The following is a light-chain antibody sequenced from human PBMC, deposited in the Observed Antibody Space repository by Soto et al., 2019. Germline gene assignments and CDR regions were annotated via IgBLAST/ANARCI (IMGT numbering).Light chain of an antibody. J-gene: IGLJ2*01. CDR2: EGS. CDR1: SSDVGSYNL. Sequence: QSALTQPASVSGSPGQSITISCTGTSSDVGSYNLVSWYQQHPGKAPKLMIYEGSKRPSGVSNRFSGSKSGNTASLTISGLQAEDEADYYCCSYAVSSPLIGGGTKLTVL. V-gene: IGLV2-23*01. CDR3: CSYAVSSPL.